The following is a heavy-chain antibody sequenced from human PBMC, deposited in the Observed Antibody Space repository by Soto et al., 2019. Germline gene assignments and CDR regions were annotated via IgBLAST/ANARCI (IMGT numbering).Heavy chain of an antibody. CDR3: ARDLSVVPADGVFDI. J-gene: IGHJ3*02. CDR2: IIAGNGNT. D-gene: IGHD2-2*01. CDR1: GYTFTSYA. Sequence: GASVKVSCKASGYTFTSYAMHWVRQAPGQRLEWMGWIIAGNGNTKYSQKFQGRVTITRDTSASTAYMELSSLRSEDTAVYYCARDLSVVPADGVFDIWGKGTMAPVSS. V-gene: IGHV1-3*01.